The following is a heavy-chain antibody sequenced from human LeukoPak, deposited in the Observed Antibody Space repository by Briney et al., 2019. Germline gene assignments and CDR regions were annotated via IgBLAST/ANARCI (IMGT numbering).Heavy chain of an antibody. CDR1: GFTFSSYS. V-gene: IGHV3-48*01. CDR2: ISSSSSTI. J-gene: IGHJ4*02. CDR3: ARGLRYFDWLPDY. Sequence: SGGSLRLSCAASGFTFSSYSMNWVRQAPGKGLEWVSYISSSSSTIYYADSVKGRFTISRDNAKNSLYLQMNSLRAEDTAVYYCARGLRYFDWLPDYWGQGTLVTVSS. D-gene: IGHD3-9*01.